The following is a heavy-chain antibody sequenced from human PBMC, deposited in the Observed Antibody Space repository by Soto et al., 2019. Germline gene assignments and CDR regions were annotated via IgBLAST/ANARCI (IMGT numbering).Heavy chain of an antibody. CDR3: AGRNWFSFDA. D-gene: IGHD3-9*01. V-gene: IGHV4-39*01. Sequence: QLQLQESGPGLVKPSETLSLTCTVSGGSISSSSYYWGWIRQPPGKGLEWIGSISSSGSTYYKPTLKSRFAMSVDTSKNQFSIKSSSVTAADTAGYYCAGRNWFSFDAWGQGTLVTVSS. J-gene: IGHJ4*02. CDR2: ISSSGST. CDR1: GGSISSSSYY.